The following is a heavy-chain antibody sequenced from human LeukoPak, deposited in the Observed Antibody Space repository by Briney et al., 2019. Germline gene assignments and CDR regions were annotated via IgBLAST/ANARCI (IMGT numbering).Heavy chain of an antibody. Sequence: GGSLRLSCAASGFTFSSYSMNWVRQAPGKGLEWVSYISSSSSTIYYADSVKGRFTISRDNAKNSLYLQMNSLRAEDTAVYYCAINGGEVSQNDYYDSSGYMQFDYWGQGTLVTVSS. CDR1: GFTFSSYS. V-gene: IGHV3-48*04. CDR2: ISSSSSTI. D-gene: IGHD3-22*01. J-gene: IGHJ4*02. CDR3: AINGGEVSQNDYYDSSGYMQFDY.